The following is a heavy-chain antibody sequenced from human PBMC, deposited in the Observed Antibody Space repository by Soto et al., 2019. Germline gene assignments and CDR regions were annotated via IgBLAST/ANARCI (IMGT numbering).Heavy chain of an antibody. CDR3: ASLRYFDWSDAFDI. CDR1: GFTFSNYS. V-gene: IGHV3-48*02. J-gene: IGHJ3*02. CDR2: ISSSSSTI. D-gene: IGHD3-9*01. Sequence: PGGSLRLSCAASGFTFSNYSMNWVRQAPGKGLEWVSYISSSSSTIYYADSVKGRFTISRDNAKNSLYLQMNSLRDEDTAVYYRASLRYFDWSDAFDIWGQGTMVTVSS.